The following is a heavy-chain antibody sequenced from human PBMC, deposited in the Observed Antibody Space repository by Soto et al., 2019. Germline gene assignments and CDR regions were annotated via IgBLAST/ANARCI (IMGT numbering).Heavy chain of an antibody. V-gene: IGHV3-30*18. CDR1: GFTFSSYG. D-gene: IGHD2-15*01. Sequence: QVQLVESGGGVVQPGRSLRLSCAASGFTFSSYGMHWVRQAPGEGLEWVVVLSYDGSNKYYADSVKGRFTISRDNSKNTLYLQMNSLRAEDTAVYYCAKDGPIYCSGGSCFIDYWVQVTLVTVSS. CDR3: AKDGPIYCSGGSCFIDY. J-gene: IGHJ4*02. CDR2: LSYDGSNK.